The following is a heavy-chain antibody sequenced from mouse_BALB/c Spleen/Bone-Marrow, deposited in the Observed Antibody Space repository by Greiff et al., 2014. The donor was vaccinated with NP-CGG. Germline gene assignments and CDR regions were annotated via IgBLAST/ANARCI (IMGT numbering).Heavy chain of an antibody. J-gene: IGHJ2*01. CDR2: ISYSGST. Sequence: VQLQQSGPGLVKPSQSLSLTCTVTGYSITSDYAWNWIRQFPGNKLEWMGYISYSGSTSHNPSLKSRISITRDTSKNQSFLQLNSVTAEDTATYYCTRYDYDGVDYWGQGTTLAVSS. CDR3: TRYDYDGVDY. CDR1: GYSITSDYA. D-gene: IGHD2-4*01. V-gene: IGHV3-2*02.